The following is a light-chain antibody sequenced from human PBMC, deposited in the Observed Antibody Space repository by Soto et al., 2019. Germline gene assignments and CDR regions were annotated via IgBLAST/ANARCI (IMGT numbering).Light chain of an antibody. V-gene: IGKV1-5*03. CDR3: QQYDSRPWT. CDR2: KAS. Sequence: DIQMTQSPSTLSASVGDRVTITCRASQSINSWLAWYQQKPGKAPNLLIYKASSLESGVPSRFSGSGSGTEFTLSISRLQPDDFATYYCQQYDSRPWTFGQGTKVDI. CDR1: QSINSW. J-gene: IGKJ1*01.